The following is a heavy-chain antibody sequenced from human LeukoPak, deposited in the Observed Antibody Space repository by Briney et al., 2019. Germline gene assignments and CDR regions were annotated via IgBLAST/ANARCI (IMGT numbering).Heavy chain of an antibody. CDR1: GFSFSSYA. V-gene: IGHV3-23*01. CDR2: ISGSGDNT. Sequence: GSLRLSCVASGFSFSSYAMSWVRQAPGKGLEWVSSISGSGDNTYYAESVKGRFTISRDNSKNTLFLQMNSLRAEDTAVFYCAKRSWYSTCLFFYFWGQGALVTVSS. CDR3: AKRSWYSTCLFFYF. D-gene: IGHD2-21*01. J-gene: IGHJ4*02.